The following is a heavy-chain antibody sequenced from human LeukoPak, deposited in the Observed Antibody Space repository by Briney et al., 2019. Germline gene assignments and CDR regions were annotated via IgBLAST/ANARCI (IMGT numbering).Heavy chain of an antibody. Sequence: SETLSLTCTVSGGSISSHYWSWIRQPPGKGLEWIGYIYYSGSTNYNPSLKSRVTISVDTSKNQFSLKLSSVTAADTAVYYCARVGGRSIAARSWFDLWGQGTLVTVSS. CDR2: IYYSGST. J-gene: IGHJ5*02. CDR3: ARVGGRSIAARSWFDL. CDR1: GGSISSHY. D-gene: IGHD6-6*01. V-gene: IGHV4-59*11.